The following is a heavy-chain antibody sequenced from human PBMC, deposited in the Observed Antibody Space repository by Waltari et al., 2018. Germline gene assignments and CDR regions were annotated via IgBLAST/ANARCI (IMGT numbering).Heavy chain of an antibody. CDR1: GYSFTSYW. V-gene: IGHV5-51*03. D-gene: IGHD3-10*01. J-gene: IGHJ3*02. CDR2: IYPGDSDT. CDR3: ARVPDYYGSGSYYTGVGAFDI. Sequence: EVQLVQSGAEVKKPGESLKISCKGSGYSFTSYWIGWVRQMPGKGLEWMGIIYPGDSDTRYSPSFQGQVTISADKSISTAYLQWSSLKASDTAMYYCARVPDYYGSGSYYTGVGAFDIWGQGTMVTVSS.